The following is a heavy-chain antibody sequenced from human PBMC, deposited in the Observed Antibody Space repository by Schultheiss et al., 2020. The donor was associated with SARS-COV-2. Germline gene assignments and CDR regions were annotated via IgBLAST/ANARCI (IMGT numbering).Heavy chain of an antibody. V-gene: IGHV3-30*02. CDR2: IWYDGSNK. J-gene: IGHJ4*02. CDR1: GFTFSSYG. CDR3: AKDITPGVRGVIRGIDY. Sequence: GESLKISCAASGFTFSSYGMHWVRQAPGKGLEWVAVIWYDGSNKYYADSVKGRFTISRDNSKNTLYLQMNSLRAEDTALYYCAKDITPGVRGVIRGIDYWGQGTLVTVSS. D-gene: IGHD3-10*02.